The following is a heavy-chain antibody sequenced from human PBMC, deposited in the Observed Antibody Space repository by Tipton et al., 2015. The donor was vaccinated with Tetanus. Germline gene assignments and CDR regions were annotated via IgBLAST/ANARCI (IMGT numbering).Heavy chain of an antibody. Sequence: TLSLTCAVYGGSFSAYYWSWIRQSPGKGLEWIGEINHSGSTTYSPSFKSRVTISVDTPKNQFSLKLTSLTVADTAVYFCARANFDFSKKGPFDSWGQGILVIVSA. CDR2: INHSGST. D-gene: IGHD3-3*01. CDR1: GGSFSAYY. CDR3: ARANFDFSKKGPFDS. J-gene: IGHJ4*02. V-gene: IGHV4-34*01.